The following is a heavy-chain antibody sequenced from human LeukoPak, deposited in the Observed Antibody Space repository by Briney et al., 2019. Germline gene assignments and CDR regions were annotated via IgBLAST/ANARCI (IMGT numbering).Heavy chain of an antibody. CDR3: ARWGSGWYYFDY. D-gene: IGHD6-19*01. CDR1: GGSFSGYY. Sequence: PSETLSLTCAVYGGSFSGYYWSWIRQPPGKGLEWIGEINHSGSTNYNPSLKSRVTISVDTSKNQFSLKLSSVTAADTAVYYCARWGSGWYYFDYWGQGTLVTDSS. V-gene: IGHV4-34*01. CDR2: INHSGST. J-gene: IGHJ4*02.